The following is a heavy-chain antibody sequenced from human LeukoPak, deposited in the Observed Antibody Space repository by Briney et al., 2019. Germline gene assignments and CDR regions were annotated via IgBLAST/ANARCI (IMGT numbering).Heavy chain of an antibody. V-gene: IGHV3-23*01. CDR3: ARDGEGSGSSWVITHDY. Sequence: GGSLRPSCATSGLTFSTYAMAWVRQAPGKGLEWFSAIGGSGGTTYTADSGNGRFTISRDNSKNTLFLQMNSLRVEDTALYYCARDGEGSGSSWVITHDYWGQGALVTVSS. D-gene: IGHD3-10*01. CDR1: GLTFSTYA. J-gene: IGHJ4*02. CDR2: IGGSGGTT.